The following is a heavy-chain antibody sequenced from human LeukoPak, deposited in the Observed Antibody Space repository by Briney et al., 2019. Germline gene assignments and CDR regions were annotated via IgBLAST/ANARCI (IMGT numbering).Heavy chain of an antibody. J-gene: IGHJ4*02. CDR1: GFTVSSNY. V-gene: IGHV3-66*01. Sequence: GGSLRLSCAASGFTVSSNYMSWVRQAPGKGLEWVSVIYPNGDAYYADSPQGRFTISRDTSKNTMYLQMNSLSAEDTAVYYCASAYYGDYGGYWGQGTLVTVSS. CDR3: ASAYYGDYGGY. D-gene: IGHD4-17*01. CDR2: IYPNGDA.